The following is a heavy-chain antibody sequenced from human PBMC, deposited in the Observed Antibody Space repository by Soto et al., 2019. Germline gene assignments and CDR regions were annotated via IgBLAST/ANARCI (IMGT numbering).Heavy chain of an antibody. Sequence: SETLSLTCAVYGGSFSGYYWSWIRQPPGKGLEWIGEINHSGSTNYNPSLKSRVTISVDTSKNQFSLKLSSVTAADTAVYYCARDLAVVTDYYGMDVWGQGTTVTVSS. D-gene: IGHD2-15*01. CDR1: GGSFSGYY. J-gene: IGHJ6*02. CDR3: ARDLAVVTDYYGMDV. CDR2: INHSGST. V-gene: IGHV4-34*01.